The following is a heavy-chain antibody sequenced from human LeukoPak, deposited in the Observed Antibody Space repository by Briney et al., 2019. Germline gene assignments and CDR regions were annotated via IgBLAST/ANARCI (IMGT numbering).Heavy chain of an antibody. Sequence: PGGSLRLSCAASGFTFDDFGMSWVRQAPGKGLEWVSVIYSGGSTYYADSVKGRFTISRDNSKNTLYLQMNSLRAEDTAVYYCARDSRSGWYDYWGQGTLVTVSS. D-gene: IGHD6-19*01. J-gene: IGHJ4*02. CDR3: ARDSRSGWYDY. CDR2: IYSGGST. V-gene: IGHV3-53*01. CDR1: GFTFDDFG.